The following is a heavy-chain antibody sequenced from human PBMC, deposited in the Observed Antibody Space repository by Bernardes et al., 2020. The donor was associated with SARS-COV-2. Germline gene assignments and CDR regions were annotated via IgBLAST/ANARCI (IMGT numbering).Heavy chain of an antibody. CDR2: VNQDGSDK. D-gene: IGHD3-16*01. CDR3: ARERGALITGGSFYHGMDV. J-gene: IGHJ6*02. Sequence: GGSLRLSCAVSGFTFSRYWMSWVRQAPGKGLEWVANVNQDGSDKYYADSVKGRFTISRDNAENSLYLQMNNLKAEDTAVYYCARERGALITGGSFYHGMDVWGQGTTVTVSS. V-gene: IGHV3-7*01. CDR1: GFTFSRYW.